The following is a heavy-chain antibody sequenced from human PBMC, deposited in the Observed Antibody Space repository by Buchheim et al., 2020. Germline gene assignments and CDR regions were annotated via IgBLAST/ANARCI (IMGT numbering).Heavy chain of an antibody. J-gene: IGHJ5*02. CDR1: GGSISSGDYY. Sequence: QVQLQESGPGLVKPSQTLSLTCSVSGGSISSGDYYWSWIRQPPGKGLEWIGYIYYRGSTYYNPSLKSRVTISVDTSKNQFSLKLSSLTAADTAVYYCARVFSDYSLYGRLRWFDHWGQGIL. V-gene: IGHV4-30-4*08. CDR2: IYYRGST. CDR3: ARVFSDYSLYGRLRWFDH. D-gene: IGHD4-11*01.